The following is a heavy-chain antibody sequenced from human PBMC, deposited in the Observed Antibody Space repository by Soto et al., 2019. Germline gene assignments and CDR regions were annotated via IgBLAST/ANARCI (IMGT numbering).Heavy chain of an antibody. CDR2: ISGSGIST. J-gene: IGHJ2*01. CDR1: GFTFRSYA. CDR3: AKEPVGPDWYFDL. Sequence: DVQLLESGGGLVQPGGSLRLSCEASGFTFRSYAMSWVRQAPGKGLEWVSGISGSGISTHYADSVKGRFTVSRDNSKNTLYLQMNSLRAEDTAVYNCAKEPVGPDWYFDLWGRGTLVTVSS. V-gene: IGHV3-23*01.